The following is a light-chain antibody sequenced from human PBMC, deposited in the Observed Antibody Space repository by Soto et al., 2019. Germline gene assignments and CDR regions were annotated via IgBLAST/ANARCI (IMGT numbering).Light chain of an antibody. J-gene: IGKJ4*01. Sequence: AIRMTQSPSSFSASTGDRVTSTCRASQCISSHLAWYQVQPVKAPRLLIYTASYLESGVPSRFSGSGSGTDFTLTISSLQSEDFAAYYCQQYFSYPLTFGGGTKVEIK. CDR2: TAS. CDR3: QQYFSYPLT. CDR1: QCISSH. V-gene: IGKV1-8*01.